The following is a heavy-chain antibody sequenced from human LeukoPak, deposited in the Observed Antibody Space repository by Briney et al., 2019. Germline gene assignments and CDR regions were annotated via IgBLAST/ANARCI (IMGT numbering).Heavy chain of an antibody. V-gene: IGHV3-23*01. CDR1: GFTFSNQA. CDR3: AKWGDYDVLAGYYVPDY. CDR2: IIGSGRST. Sequence: GGSLTLSCAASGFTFSNQAMSWVRQAPGKGREWDLAIIGSGRSTYSAASVKGRFTVSRDNSTSTIYLQMNSLRAEDTGLYYCAKWGDYDVLAGYYVPDYWGQGTLVTVSS. J-gene: IGHJ4*02. D-gene: IGHD3-9*01.